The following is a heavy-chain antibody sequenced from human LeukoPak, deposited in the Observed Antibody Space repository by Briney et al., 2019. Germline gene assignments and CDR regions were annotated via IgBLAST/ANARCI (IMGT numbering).Heavy chain of an antibody. Sequence: SVKVSCKASGGTFSSYAISWVRQAPGQGLEWMGGIIPIFGTANYAQKFQGRVTITTDESTSTAYMELSSLRSEDTAVYYCARVTVHRQGITIFGVVNNYYYYYMDVWGKGTTVTVSS. V-gene: IGHV1-69*05. CDR3: ARVTVHRQGITIFGVVNNYYYYYMDV. D-gene: IGHD3-3*01. CDR2: IIPIFGTA. CDR1: GGTFSSYA. J-gene: IGHJ6*03.